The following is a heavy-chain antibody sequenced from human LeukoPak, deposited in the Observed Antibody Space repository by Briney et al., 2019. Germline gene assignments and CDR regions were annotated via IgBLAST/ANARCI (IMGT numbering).Heavy chain of an antibody. J-gene: IGHJ3*02. V-gene: IGHV3-66*01. CDR3: ASPYDSNAFDI. CDR2: IYSGGST. CDR1: GFTFSSYW. D-gene: IGHD3-22*01. Sequence: GGSLRLSCAASGFTFSSYWMHWVRQAPGKGLEWVSVIYSGGSTYYADSVKGRFTISRDTSKNTLYLQMNTLRAEDTAVYYCASPYDSNAFDIWGQGTMVTVSS.